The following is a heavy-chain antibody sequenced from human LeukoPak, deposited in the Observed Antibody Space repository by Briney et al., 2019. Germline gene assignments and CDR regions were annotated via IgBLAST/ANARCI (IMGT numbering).Heavy chain of an antibody. CDR1: GFTFSSYG. CDR2: IWYDGSNK. V-gene: IGHV3-33*01. D-gene: IGHD5-18*01. Sequence: GGSLRLSCAASGFTFSSYGMHWVRQAPGKGLEWVAVIWYDGSNKYYADSVKGRFTISRDNSKNTLYLQMNSLRAEDTAVYYCARGSVITAMVTAAFDYWGQGTLVTVSS. CDR3: ARGSVITAMVTAAFDY. J-gene: IGHJ4*02.